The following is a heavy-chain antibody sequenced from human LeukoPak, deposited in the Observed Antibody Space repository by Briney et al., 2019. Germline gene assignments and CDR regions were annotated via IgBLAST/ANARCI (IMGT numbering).Heavy chain of an antibody. Sequence: GGSLRLSCAAPGFTFSSYAMTWVRQAPRKGLEWVSGISGGGGRTYYADSLKGRFTISRDNSKNTLYLQVSSLRAEDTAVYYCAKDRISGCVVGCNYYGMDVWGEGSTVTVSS. J-gene: IGHJ6*04. CDR1: GFTFSSYA. D-gene: IGHD5-12*01. V-gene: IGHV3-23*01. CDR3: AKDRISGCVVGCNYYGMDV. CDR2: ISGGGGRT.